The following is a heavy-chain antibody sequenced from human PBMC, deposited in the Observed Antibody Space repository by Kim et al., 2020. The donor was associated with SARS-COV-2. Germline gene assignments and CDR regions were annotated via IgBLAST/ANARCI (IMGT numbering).Heavy chain of an antibody. V-gene: IGHV3-33*01. CDR2: IWYDGSNK. Sequence: GGSLRLSCAASGFTFSSYGMHWVRQAPGKGLEWVAVIWYDGSNKYYADSVKGRFTISRDNSKNTLHLQMNSLRAEDTAVYYCARGSDTAMVIGYWGQGTLVTVSS. CDR3: ARGSDTAMVIGY. D-gene: IGHD5-18*01. J-gene: IGHJ4*02. CDR1: GFTFSSYG.